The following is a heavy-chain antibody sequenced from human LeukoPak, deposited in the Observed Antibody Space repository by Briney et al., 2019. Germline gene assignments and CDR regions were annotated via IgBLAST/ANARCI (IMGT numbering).Heavy chain of an antibody. CDR1: GFTFSSYG. V-gene: IGHV3-30*02. D-gene: IGHD6-6*01. J-gene: IGHJ4*02. CDR3: ATSTRHRYSSSSDHGY. Sequence: GGSLRLSCAASGFTFSSYGMHWVRQAPGKGLEWVAFIRYDGSNKYYADSVKGRFTISRDNFKNTLYLQMNSLRAEDTAVYYCATSTRHRYSSSSDHGYWGQGTLVTVSS. CDR2: IRYDGSNK.